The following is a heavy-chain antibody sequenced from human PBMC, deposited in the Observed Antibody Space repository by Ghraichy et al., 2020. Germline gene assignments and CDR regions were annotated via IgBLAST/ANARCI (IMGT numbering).Heavy chain of an antibody. CDR2: IHYSGST. CDR1: VGSIGIYY. J-gene: IGHJ6*02. V-gene: IGHV4-59*01. CDR3: ASGIAAAGAIGHYYYGMDV. Sequence: SETLSLTCTVSVGSIGIYYWSWIRQPPGKGLEWIGYIHYSGSTNYNPSLKSRVTISIDTSKNQFSLKLSSVTAADTAVYYCASGIAAAGAIGHYYYGMDVWGQGTTVTVSS. D-gene: IGHD6-13*01.